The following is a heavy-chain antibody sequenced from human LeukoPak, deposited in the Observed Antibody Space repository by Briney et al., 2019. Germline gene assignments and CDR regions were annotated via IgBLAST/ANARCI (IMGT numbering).Heavy chain of an antibody. CDR3: AKDVERLDYFDY. CDR2: ISYDGTNK. V-gene: IGHV3-30*18. J-gene: IGHJ4*02. D-gene: IGHD3-9*01. CDR1: GFTFSSYG. Sequence: GGSLRLSCAASGFTFSSYGVHWVRQAPGKGLEWVAVISYDGTNKYYADSVKGRFTISRDNSKNTLYLQMNSLRAEDTAVYYCAKDVERLDYFDYWGQGTLVTVSS.